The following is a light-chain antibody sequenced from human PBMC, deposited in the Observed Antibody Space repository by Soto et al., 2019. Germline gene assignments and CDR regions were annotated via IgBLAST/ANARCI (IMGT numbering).Light chain of an antibody. V-gene: IGLV2-23*01. CDR1: SSDVGSYNL. Sequence: QSALTQPASVSGSPGQSITISCTGTSSDVGSYNLVSWYRHHPGKAPKLMIYEGSKRPSGVSNRFSGSKSGNTASLTISGLQAEDEADYYCCSYAGSRTYVVFGGGTKVTVL. CDR3: CSYAGSRTYVV. J-gene: IGLJ2*01. CDR2: EGS.